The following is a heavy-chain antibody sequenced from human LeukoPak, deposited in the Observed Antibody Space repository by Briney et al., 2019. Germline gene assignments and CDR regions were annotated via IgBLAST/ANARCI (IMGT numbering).Heavy chain of an antibody. CDR1: GFTFSRFA. J-gene: IGHJ4*02. Sequence: AGGSLRLSCSASGFTFSRFAMTWVRHLPGKGLEWVSAISGNGLQTFYADSVKGRFSVSRDNSVNIVCPQMDSLRADDSALYSCAKDANYLDSSGYFIPFDYWGPGTLVTVAS. CDR3: AKDANYLDSSGYFIPFDY. CDR2: ISGNGLQT. V-gene: IGHV3-23*01. D-gene: IGHD3-22*01.